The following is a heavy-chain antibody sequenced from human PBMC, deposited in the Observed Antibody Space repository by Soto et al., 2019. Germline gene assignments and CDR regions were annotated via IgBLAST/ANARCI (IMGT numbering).Heavy chain of an antibody. D-gene: IGHD2-15*01. V-gene: IGHV4-39*01. CDR1: GGSISRSSYY. J-gene: IGHJ3*02. CDR2: IYYTGIT. Sequence: QLQLQESGPGLVKPSETLPLTCTVSGGSISRSSYYWGWIRQPPGKGPEWIGSIYYTGITYHNPSLKHLVTISVDTSKNQCSLRVSSVTAAYTAVYYCARRGYCSGGRCIASWGDAFDIWGQGTMVTVSS. CDR3: ARRGYCSGGRCIASWGDAFDI.